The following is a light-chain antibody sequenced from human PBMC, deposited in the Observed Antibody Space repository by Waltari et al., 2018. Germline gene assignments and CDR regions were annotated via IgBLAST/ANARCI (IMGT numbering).Light chain of an antibody. J-gene: IGLJ3*02. CDR3: QTWGTGIRV. Sequence: QLVLTQSPSASASLGASVKLTCTLSSGHSNYAIAWHQQQPEKGPRYLMKLNSDGNHNKGDGIPDRFSGSSSGAARYLTISSLQSEDEADYYCQTWGTGIRVFGGGTKLTVL. CDR1: SGHSNYA. V-gene: IGLV4-69*01. CDR2: LNSDGNH.